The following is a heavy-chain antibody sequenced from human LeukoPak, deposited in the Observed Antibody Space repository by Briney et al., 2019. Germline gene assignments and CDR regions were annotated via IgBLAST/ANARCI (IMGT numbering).Heavy chain of an antibody. CDR2: INGKRGDT. J-gene: IGHJ4*02. CDR3: ARDHDWGVDY. CDR1: GFTFTDHY. V-gene: IGHV1-2*02. Sequence: ASVTVSCKASGFTFTDHYMHWVRQAPGQGLEWMGWINGKRGDTNYAQNFQGRVTMTRDTSTSTVYMELSRLTVDDTAVYYCARDHDWGVDYWGQGTLVTVSS. D-gene: IGHD7-27*01.